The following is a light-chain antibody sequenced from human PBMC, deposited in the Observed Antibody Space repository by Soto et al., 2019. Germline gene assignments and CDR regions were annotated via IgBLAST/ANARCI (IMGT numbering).Light chain of an antibody. CDR2: DNN. V-gene: IGLV1-51*01. CDR3: AAWDSSLSAVV. CDR1: SSNIGNNF. J-gene: IGLJ2*01. Sequence: QSVLTQPPSMSAAPGQKVTISCSGTSSNIGNNFVSWYQQVPVTAPKLLTYDNNKRPSGIPDRFSDSRSGTSATLDITGLQTGDEANYYCAAWDSSLSAVVFGGGTKVTVL.